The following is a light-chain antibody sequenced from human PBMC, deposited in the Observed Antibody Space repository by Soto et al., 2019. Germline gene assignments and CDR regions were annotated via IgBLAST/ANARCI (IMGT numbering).Light chain of an antibody. CDR3: QQYKDWSPLT. CDR1: QSVNIN. Sequence: EIVMTQSPVTLSASPGERVTLSCRASQSVNINLAWYQQRHGQAPRVLIYGASNRASGIPDKFSGSGSGTDFTLPISSLEPDDFALYFCQQYKDWSPLTFGGGTRVEIK. J-gene: IGKJ4*01. V-gene: IGKV3D-15*01. CDR2: GAS.